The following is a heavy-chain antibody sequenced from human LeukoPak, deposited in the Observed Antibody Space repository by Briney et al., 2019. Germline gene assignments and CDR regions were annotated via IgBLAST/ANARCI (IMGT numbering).Heavy chain of an antibody. D-gene: IGHD3-10*01. CDR3: GDLGSAGTDH. J-gene: IGHJ4*02. V-gene: IGHV3-72*01. CDR1: GFTFSDHY. Sequence: GGSRRLSCAASGFTFSDHYMDWVRQAPGQGLEWVGLIRNKADGYNTIYAASVKGRFTISRDDSKNSVYLQMDSLKTEDTAVYYCGDLGSAGTDHWGQGTLVTVSS. CDR2: IRNKADGYNT.